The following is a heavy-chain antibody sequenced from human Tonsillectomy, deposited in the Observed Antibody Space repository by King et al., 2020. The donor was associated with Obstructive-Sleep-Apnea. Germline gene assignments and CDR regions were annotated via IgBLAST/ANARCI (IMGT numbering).Heavy chain of an antibody. CDR2: ISWKSGSI. CDR1: GFIFDDYV. J-gene: IGHJ4*02. V-gene: IGHV3-9*01. Sequence: VQLVESGGGLVQSGRSLRLSCAASGFIFDDYVMHWVRQAPGKGLEGVSGISWKSGSIDYADSVKGRFTISIDNAENSLYLQMNSLRAEDTAFYYCAKESAVPAALDYWGQGILVIVSS. D-gene: IGHD2-2*01. CDR3: AKESAVPAALDY.